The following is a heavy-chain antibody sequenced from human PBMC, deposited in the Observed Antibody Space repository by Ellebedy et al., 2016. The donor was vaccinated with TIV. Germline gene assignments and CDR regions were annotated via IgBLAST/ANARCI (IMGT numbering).Heavy chain of an antibody. J-gene: IGHJ5*02. D-gene: IGHD3-10*01. CDR3: ARHVGSGSFPDWFDP. Sequence: MPSETLSLTSAVYGGSFSDHYWNWIRQPPGKGLEWIGEINHFGSTNYNPSLNSRVTISVATSKKQFSLKLSSVTAADTAVYYCARHVGSGSFPDWFDPWGQGTLVTVSS. CDR2: INHFGST. V-gene: IGHV4-34*01. CDR1: GGSFSDHY.